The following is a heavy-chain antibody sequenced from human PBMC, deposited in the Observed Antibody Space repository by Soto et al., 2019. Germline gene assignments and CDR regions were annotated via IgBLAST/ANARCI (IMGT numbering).Heavy chain of an antibody. CDR3: ARRSGGSPSNYFDY. CDR2: IYYSGST. V-gene: IGHV4-39*01. Sequence: QLQLQESGPGLVKPSETLSLTCTVSGGSISSSSYYWGWIRQPPGKGLEWIGSIYYSGSTYYNPSLKSRVTISVDTSKNQFSLKLSSVTAADTAVYYCARRSGGSPSNYFDYWGQGTLVTVSS. J-gene: IGHJ4*02. CDR1: GGSISSSSYY. D-gene: IGHD1-26*01.